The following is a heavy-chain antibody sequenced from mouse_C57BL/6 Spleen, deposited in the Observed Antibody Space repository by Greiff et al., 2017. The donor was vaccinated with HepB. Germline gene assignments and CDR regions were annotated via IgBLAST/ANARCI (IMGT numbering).Heavy chain of an antibody. D-gene: IGHD2-4*01. J-gene: IGHJ1*03. CDR1: GYTFTDYY. CDR3: ARREYDYDGGWYFDV. Sequence: EVQLQQSGPELVKPGASVKISCKASGYTFTDYYMNWVKQSHGKSLEWIGDINPNNGGTSYNQKFKGKATLTVDKSSSTAYMELRSLTSEDSAVYYVARREYDYDGGWYFDVWGTGTTVTVSS. V-gene: IGHV1-26*01. CDR2: INPNNGGT.